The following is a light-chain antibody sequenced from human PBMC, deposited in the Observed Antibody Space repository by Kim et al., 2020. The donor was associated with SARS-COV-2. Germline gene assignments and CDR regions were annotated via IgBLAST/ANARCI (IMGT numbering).Light chain of an antibody. CDR3: QVWDSSSDHYI. Sequence: QGKTAAIICGGTNIGGKIVRWYQRRPGQAPVLVIYYDSGRPSGIPERFSGSNSGNTATLTISRVEAGDEADYYCQVWDSSSDHYIFGSGTKVTVL. J-gene: IGLJ1*01. CDR2: YDS. V-gene: IGLV3-21*04. CDR1: NIGGKI.